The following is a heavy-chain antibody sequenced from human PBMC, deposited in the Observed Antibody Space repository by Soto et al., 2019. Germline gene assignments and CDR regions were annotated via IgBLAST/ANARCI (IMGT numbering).Heavy chain of an antibody. J-gene: IGHJ4*02. CDR2: TYSGGST. CDR3: ARGPHYSNLDY. V-gene: IGHV3-53*01. Sequence: EVQLVESGGGLIQPGGSLRLSCAASGFTVSRNYMRWVRQAPGKGLEWVSVTYSGGSTYYADSVKGRFTISRDNSKNTLYLQMNSLRAEDTAVYYCARGPHYSNLDYWGQGTLVTVSS. D-gene: IGHD4-4*01. CDR1: GFTVSRNY.